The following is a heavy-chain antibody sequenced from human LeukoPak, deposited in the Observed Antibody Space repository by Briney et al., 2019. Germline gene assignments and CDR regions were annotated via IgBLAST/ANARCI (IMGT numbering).Heavy chain of an antibody. D-gene: IGHD2-2*01. CDR1: GGSISSYY. V-gene: IGHV4-59*01. CDR3: ASLGYCSSTSCPGYFDY. Sequence: SETLSLTCTVSGGSISSYYWSWIRQPPGKGLEWIGYIYYSGSTNYNPSLKSRVTISVDTSKNQSSLKLSSVTAADTAVYYCASLGYCSSTSCPGYFDYWGQGTLVTVSS. CDR2: IYYSGST. J-gene: IGHJ4*02.